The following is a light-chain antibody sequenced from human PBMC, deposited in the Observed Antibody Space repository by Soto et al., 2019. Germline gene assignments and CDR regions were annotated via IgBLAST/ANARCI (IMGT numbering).Light chain of an antibody. CDR2: LEGSGSY. V-gene: IGLV4-60*02. Sequence: QSVLTQSSSASASLGSSVKLTCTLSSGHSSYIIAWHQQQPGKAPRYLMKLEGSGSYNKGSGVPDRFSGSSSGADRYLTISNLQFEDEADYYCETWDSNICVFGGGTKLTVL. CDR3: ETWDSNICV. J-gene: IGLJ3*02. CDR1: SGHSSYI.